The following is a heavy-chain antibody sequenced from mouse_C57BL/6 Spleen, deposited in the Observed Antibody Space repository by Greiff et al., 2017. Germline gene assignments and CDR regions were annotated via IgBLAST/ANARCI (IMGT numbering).Heavy chain of an antibody. CDR3: TRPSITTVVDYYAMDY. CDR2: ISSGSSTI. Sequence: EVKVVESGGGLVKPGGSLKLSCAASGFTFSDYGMPWVRQAPEKGLEWVAYISSGSSTIYYADTVKGRFTISRDNAKNTLYLQMTSLRSEDTAMYYCTRPSITTVVDYYAMDYWGQGTSVTVSS. D-gene: IGHD1-1*01. CDR1: GFTFSDYG. J-gene: IGHJ4*01. V-gene: IGHV5-17*01.